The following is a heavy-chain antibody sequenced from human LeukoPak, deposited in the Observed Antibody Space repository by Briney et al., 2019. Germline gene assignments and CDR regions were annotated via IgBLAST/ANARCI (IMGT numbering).Heavy chain of an antibody. J-gene: IGHJ3*02. CDR2: LSGSGDT. CDR3: ARDLTLTVAFDI. D-gene: IGHD3-16*01. Sequence: SETLSLTCTVSRGSVTTYSWSWIRQPAGKGLEWIGRLSGSGDTNFNPSLKTRVTMSADESKNQFSLHLRSVTAADTAVYFCARDLTLTVAFDIWGQGTMVTVSS. V-gene: IGHV4-4*07. CDR1: RGSVTTYS.